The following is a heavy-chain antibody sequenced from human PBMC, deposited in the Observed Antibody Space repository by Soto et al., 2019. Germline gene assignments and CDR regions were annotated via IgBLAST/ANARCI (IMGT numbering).Heavy chain of an antibody. CDR2: INPSGGST. D-gene: IGHD1-1*01. J-gene: IGHJ6*02. CDR3: ARLVQLDTDGYYYYGMDV. V-gene: IGHV1-46*01. CDR1: GYSFTSYY. Sequence: ASVKVSCQASGYSFTSYYMHWVRQAPGQGLEWMGIINPSGGSTSYAQKFQGRVTMTRDTSTSTVYMELSSLRSEDTAVYYCARLVQLDTDGYYYYGMDVWGQGTTVTVSS.